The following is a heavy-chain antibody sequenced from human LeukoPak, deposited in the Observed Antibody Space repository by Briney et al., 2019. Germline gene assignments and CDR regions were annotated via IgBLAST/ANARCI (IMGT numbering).Heavy chain of an antibody. D-gene: IGHD6-13*01. CDR3: ARLSSSRGYFDY. V-gene: IGHV3-53*01. CDR2: ISSSGST. Sequence: GGSLRLSCAASGFTVSSNYMSWVRQAPGKGLEWVSVISSSGSTYYADSVKGRFTISRDNSKNTLYLQMNSLRAEDTAVYYCARLSSSRGYFDYWGQGTLVTVSS. J-gene: IGHJ4*02. CDR1: GFTVSSNY.